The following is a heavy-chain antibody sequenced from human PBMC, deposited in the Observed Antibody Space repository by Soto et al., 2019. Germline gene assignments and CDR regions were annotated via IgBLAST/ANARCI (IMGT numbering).Heavy chain of an antibody. V-gene: IGHV3-74*01. D-gene: IGHD3-10*01. J-gene: IGHJ4*02. Sequence: EVQLVESGGGLVQPGGSLRLSCTASGLTFSNYWMHWVRQAPGKWLVWVSSINGDGRTKTYADSVKGRLTHSRDNAKNTVYLQMDSVRAEDTAVYYCAGGEYYGAGIYYLNEHWGKGTLVTVYS. CDR2: INGDGRTK. CDR1: GLTFSNYW. CDR3: AGGEYYGAGIYYLNEH.